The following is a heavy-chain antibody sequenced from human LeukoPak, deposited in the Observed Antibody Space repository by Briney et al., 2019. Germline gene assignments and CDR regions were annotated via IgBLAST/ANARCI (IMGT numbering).Heavy chain of an antibody. CDR2: ISGSGGST. J-gene: IGHJ6*02. CDR1: GFTFSSYA. V-gene: IGHV3-23*01. Sequence: PGGSLRLSCAASGFTFSSYAMSGVRQAPGKGLELVSAISGSGGSTYYADSVKGRFTISRDNSKNTLYLQMNSLRAEDTAVYYCARAVAGSMDVWGQGTTVTVSS. CDR3: ARAVAGSMDV.